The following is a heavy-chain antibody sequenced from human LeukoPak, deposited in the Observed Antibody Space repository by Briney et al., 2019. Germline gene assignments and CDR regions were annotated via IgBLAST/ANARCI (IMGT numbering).Heavy chain of an antibody. J-gene: IGHJ3*02. CDR3: ALRMTNRHIEI. V-gene: IGHV4-59*01. D-gene: IGHD3-16*02. CDR1: GDSISSYN. Sequence: SETLSLTCTVSGDSISSYNWNWIRQPPGKGLEWIGHINYSGTTNYNPSLKSRVTISVDTSKNQFSLKLTSGTAADTAVYYCALRMTNRHIEIWGQGTMVTVSS. CDR2: INYSGTT.